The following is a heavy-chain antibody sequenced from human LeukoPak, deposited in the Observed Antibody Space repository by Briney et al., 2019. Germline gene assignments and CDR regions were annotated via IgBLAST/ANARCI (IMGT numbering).Heavy chain of an antibody. CDR2: IYTSGST. CDR1: GGSLSSGSYY. CDR3: ARAPYYYGSGSYYNGPFDY. Sequence: SETLSLTCTVSGGSLSSGSYYWSWIRQPAGKGLEWVGRIYTSGSTNYNPSLKSRVTISVDTSKNQFSLKLSSVTAADTAVYYCARAPYYYGSGSYYNGPFDYWGQGTLVTVSS. D-gene: IGHD3-10*01. J-gene: IGHJ4*02. V-gene: IGHV4-61*02.